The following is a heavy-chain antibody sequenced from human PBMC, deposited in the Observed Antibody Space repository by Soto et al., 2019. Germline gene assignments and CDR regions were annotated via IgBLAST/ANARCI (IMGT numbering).Heavy chain of an antibody. J-gene: IGHJ4*02. CDR1: GGTFSSYA. D-gene: IGHD6-13*01. CDR2: IIPIFGTA. CDR3: ARGHAAAGLFDY. V-gene: IGHV1-69*13. Sequence: ASVKVSCKASGGTFSSYAISWVRQAPGQGLEWMGGIIPIFGTANYAQKFQGRVTITADESTSTAYMELSSLRSEDTAVYYCARGHAAAGLFDYWGQGTLVTVSS.